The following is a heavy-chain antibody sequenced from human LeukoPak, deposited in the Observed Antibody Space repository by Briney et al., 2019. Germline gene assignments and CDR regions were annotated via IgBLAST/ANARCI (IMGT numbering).Heavy chain of an antibody. V-gene: IGHV3-23*01. J-gene: IGHJ4*02. D-gene: IGHD6-19*01. Sequence: PGGSLRLSCAASGFTFSSYALSWVRQVPGRGPEWVSAITGSGGTTYYADSVKGRLTISRDNFKNTLYLQMNSLRAEDTAVYYCSTSTYSSGSSGCWGQGTLVTVSS. CDR3: STSTYSSGSSGC. CDR1: GFTFSSYA. CDR2: ITGSGGTT.